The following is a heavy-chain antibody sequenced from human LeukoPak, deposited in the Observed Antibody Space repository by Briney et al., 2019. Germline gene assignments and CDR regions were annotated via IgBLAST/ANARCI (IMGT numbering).Heavy chain of an antibody. V-gene: IGHV4-39*07. J-gene: IGHJ4*02. D-gene: IGHD4-17*01. CDR3: ARGDYGDGFGY. CDR2: IYYSGST. CDR1: GGSISSSSYY. Sequence: SETLSLTCTVSGGSISSSSYYWGWIRQPPGKGLEWIGSIYYSGSTYYNPSLKSRVTISVDTSKNQFSLKLSSVTAADTAVYYCARGDYGDGFGYWGQGTLVTVSS.